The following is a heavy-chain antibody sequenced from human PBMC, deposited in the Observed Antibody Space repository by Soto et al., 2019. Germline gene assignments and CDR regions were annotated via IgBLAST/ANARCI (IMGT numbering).Heavy chain of an antibody. CDR2: IWYDGSNK. CDR3: ARDLRGGSSPVRKGLFGY. Sequence: QVQLVESGGGVVQPGRSLRLSCAASGFTFSSYGMHWVRQAPGKGLEWVAVIWYDGSNKYYADSVKGRFTISRDNSKNTLYLQMNSLRAEDTAVYYCARDLRGGSSPVRKGLFGYWGQGTLVTVSS. CDR1: GFTFSSYG. J-gene: IGHJ4*02. D-gene: IGHD6-13*01. V-gene: IGHV3-33*01.